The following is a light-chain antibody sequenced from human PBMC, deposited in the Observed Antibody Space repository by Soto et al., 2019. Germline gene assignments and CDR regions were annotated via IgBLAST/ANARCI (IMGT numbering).Light chain of an antibody. CDR3: RSYTSASTLLYL. Sequence: QSALTQPASVSGSPGQSITISCTGTSSDVGGYNYVSWYQQHPGIAPKLLIYGVTNRPSGVATRFSGSKSGNTASMTISGLQAEDEADYYCRSYTSASTLLYLFGTGTKLTVL. CDR2: GVT. V-gene: IGLV2-14*01. CDR1: SSDVGGYNY. J-gene: IGLJ1*01.